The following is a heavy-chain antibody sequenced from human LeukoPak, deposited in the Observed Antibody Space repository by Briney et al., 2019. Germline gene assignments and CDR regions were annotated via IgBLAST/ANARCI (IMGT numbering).Heavy chain of an antibody. Sequence: GGSLRLSCAASGVTFSSYSMNWVRQAPGKGLEWVSSIRSSSSYIYYADSVKGRFTISRDNAKNSLYLQMNSLRAEDTAVYYCARVTTPVSDAFDIWGQGTMVTVSS. CDR1: GVTFSSYS. CDR3: ARVTTPVSDAFDI. CDR2: IRSSSSYI. V-gene: IGHV3-21*01. D-gene: IGHD4-17*01. J-gene: IGHJ3*02.